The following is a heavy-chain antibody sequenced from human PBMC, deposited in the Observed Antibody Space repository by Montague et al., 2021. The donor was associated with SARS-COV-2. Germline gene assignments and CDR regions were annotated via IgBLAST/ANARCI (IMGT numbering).Heavy chain of an antibody. CDR3: ARHSVDYTFFGGVIYYMDV. Sequence: SETLSLTCTVSGGSISSSSHYWGWIRQPPGRGLEWIGSVYNRGSTYYNPSLKSRVTLSVDTSKNQFSLKLSSVTAADTAVFFCARHSVDYTFFGGVIYYMDVWGKGTTVTVSS. J-gene: IGHJ6*03. CDR1: GGSISSSSHY. D-gene: IGHD3-3*01. V-gene: IGHV4-39*01. CDR2: VYNRGST.